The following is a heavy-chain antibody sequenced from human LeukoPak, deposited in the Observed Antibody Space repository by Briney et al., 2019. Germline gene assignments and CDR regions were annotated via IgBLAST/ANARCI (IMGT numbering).Heavy chain of an antibody. CDR3: AKDTAGVRGNFLFEY. Sequence: PGGSLRLSCAASGFTFGHYAMSWVRQAPGKGLEWVAAISGDHATYDTDSLRGRFTISRDNSKNTLYLQVNGLTAEDTAVYYCAKDTAGVRGNFLFEYWGQGTLVTVSS. CDR2: ISGDHAT. CDR1: GFTFGHYA. J-gene: IGHJ4*02. D-gene: IGHD2-8*02. V-gene: IGHV3-23*01.